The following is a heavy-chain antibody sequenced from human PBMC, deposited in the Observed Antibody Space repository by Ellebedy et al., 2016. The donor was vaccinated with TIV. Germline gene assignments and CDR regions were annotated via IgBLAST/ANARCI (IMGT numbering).Heavy chain of an antibody. CDR2: ISSSSSYT. J-gene: IGHJ6*02. CDR3: ARDKVLSNYLTPYYYYYYGMDV. D-gene: IGHD4-11*01. Sequence: GGSLRLSXAASGFTFSDYYMSWIRQAPGKGLEWVSYISSSSSYTNYADSVKGRFTISRDNAKNSLYLQMNSLRAEDTAVYYCARDKVLSNYLTPYYYYYYGMDVWGQGTTVTVSS. V-gene: IGHV3-11*06. CDR1: GFTFSDYY.